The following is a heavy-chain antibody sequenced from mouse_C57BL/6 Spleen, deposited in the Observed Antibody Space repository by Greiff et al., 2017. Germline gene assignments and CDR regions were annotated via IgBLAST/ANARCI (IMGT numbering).Heavy chain of an antibody. CDR3: ARNQGGYEDYAMDY. CDR1: GFSLTSYG. D-gene: IGHD3-1*01. Sequence: QVQLKESGPGLVQPSPSLSITCTVSGFSLTSYGVHWVRQSPGQGLEWLGVIWSGGSTDYNAAFISRLSISKDNSKSQVFFKMNSLQADDTAIYYCARNQGGYEDYAMDYWGQGTSVTVSS. V-gene: IGHV2-2*01. CDR2: IWSGGST. J-gene: IGHJ4*01.